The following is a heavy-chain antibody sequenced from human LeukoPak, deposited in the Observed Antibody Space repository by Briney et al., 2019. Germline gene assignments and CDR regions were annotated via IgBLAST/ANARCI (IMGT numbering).Heavy chain of an antibody. D-gene: IGHD3-10*01. CDR1: GFTFSTYG. CDR3: ARGDYGSGSYWVPGY. Sequence: GGSLRLSCAASGFTFSTYGMHWVRQAPGKGLEWVAVISNDGSNKYYGDSVKGRFTISRDNSKNTLYLQMNSLRAEDTGLYYCARGDYGSGSYWVPGYWGQGTLVTVSS. J-gene: IGHJ4*02. V-gene: IGHV3-30*03. CDR2: ISNDGSNK.